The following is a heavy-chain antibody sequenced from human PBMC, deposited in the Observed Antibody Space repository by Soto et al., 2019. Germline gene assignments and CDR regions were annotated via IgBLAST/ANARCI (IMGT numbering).Heavy chain of an antibody. J-gene: IGHJ3*02. V-gene: IGHV1-69*13. CDR1: GGTFSSYA. CDR3: AREARDLDAFDI. CDR2: IIPIFGTA. Sequence: SVKVSCKASGGTFSSYAISWVRQAPGQGLEWMGGIIPIFGTANYAQKFQGRVTITADESTSTAYMELSSLRSEDTAVYYCAREARDLDAFDIWGQGTMVTVSS.